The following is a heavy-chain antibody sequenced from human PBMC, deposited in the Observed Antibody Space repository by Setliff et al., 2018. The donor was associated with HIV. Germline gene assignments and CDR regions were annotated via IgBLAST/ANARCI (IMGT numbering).Heavy chain of an antibody. D-gene: IGHD5-12*01. Sequence: SETLSLTCTVSGGSISSSSYYWGWIRQPPGKGLEWIGTIYHSGTTYYNPSLKSRFTISVDTSTNHFSLKVNSMTAADTAVYYCATGQMATRYWGQGTLVTVSS. CDR3: ATGQMATRY. V-gene: IGHV4-39*07. J-gene: IGHJ4*02. CDR1: GGSISSSSYY. CDR2: IYHSGTT.